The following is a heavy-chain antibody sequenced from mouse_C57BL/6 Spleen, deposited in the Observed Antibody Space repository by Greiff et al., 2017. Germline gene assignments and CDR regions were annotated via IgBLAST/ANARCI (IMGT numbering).Heavy chain of an antibody. CDR1: GYTFTDHT. Sequence: VMLVESDAELVKPGASVKISCKVSGYTFTDHTIHWMKQRPEQGLEWIGYIYPRDGSTKYNEKFKGKATLTADKSSSTAYMQLNSLTSEDSAVYFCARTPAYYSNYWYFDVWGTGTTVTVSS. CDR2: IYPRDGST. D-gene: IGHD2-5*01. J-gene: IGHJ1*03. CDR3: ARTPAYYSNYWYFDV. V-gene: IGHV1-78*01.